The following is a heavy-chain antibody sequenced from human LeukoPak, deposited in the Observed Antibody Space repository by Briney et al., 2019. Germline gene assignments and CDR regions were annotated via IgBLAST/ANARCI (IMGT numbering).Heavy chain of an antibody. CDR3: ARDRFGDLNYFDY. V-gene: IGHV4-4*07. J-gene: IGHJ4*02. D-gene: IGHD3-3*01. Sequence: PSETLSLTCTVSGGSISSYFWSWIRQPAGKGLEWIGRIYTSGSTNYNPSLKSRVTISADKSTNQFSLKLSSVTAADTAVYYCARDRFGDLNYFDYRGQGTLVTVSS. CDR2: IYTSGST. CDR1: GGSISSYF.